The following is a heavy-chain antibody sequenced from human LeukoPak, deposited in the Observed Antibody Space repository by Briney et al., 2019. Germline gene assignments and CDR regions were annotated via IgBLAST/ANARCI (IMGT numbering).Heavy chain of an antibody. CDR1: GGSISSYY. J-gene: IGHJ3*02. V-gene: IGHV4-59*01. D-gene: IGHD5-24*01. CDR2: IYYSGST. CDR3: ATMAGHDAFDI. Sequence: SETLSLTCTVSGGSISSYYWSWIRQPPGKGLEWIEYIYYSGSTNYNPSLKSRVTISVDTSKNQFSLKLSSVTAADTAVYYCATMAGHDAFDIWGQGTMVTVSS.